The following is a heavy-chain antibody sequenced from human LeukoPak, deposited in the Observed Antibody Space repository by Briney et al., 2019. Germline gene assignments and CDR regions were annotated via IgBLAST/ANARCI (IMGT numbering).Heavy chain of an antibody. CDR3: ARGPRNWGFDY. CDR1: GNTFTSYD. Sequence: ASVKVSFKASGNTFTSYDINWVRQATGQGLEWMGWMNPNSGNTGYAQKFQGRVTMTRNTSTSTAYMELSSLRSEDTAVYYCARGPRNWGFDYWGQGTLVTVSS. D-gene: IGHD7-27*01. V-gene: IGHV1-8*01. J-gene: IGHJ4*02. CDR2: MNPNSGNT.